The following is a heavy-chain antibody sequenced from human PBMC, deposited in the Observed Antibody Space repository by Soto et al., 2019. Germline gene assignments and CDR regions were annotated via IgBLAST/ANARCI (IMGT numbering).Heavy chain of an antibody. D-gene: IGHD3-22*01. CDR2: INAGNGNT. Sequence: GASVKVSCKASGYTFTSYAMHWVRQAPGQRLEWMGWINAGNGNTNYSQKFQGRVTITGDTSASTAYMELSSLRSEDTAVYYCASRVGSYDSSGYSHPSDYYYGMDVWGQGTTVTVSS. V-gene: IGHV1-3*01. CDR3: ASRVGSYDSSGYSHPSDYYYGMDV. CDR1: GYTFTSYA. J-gene: IGHJ6*02.